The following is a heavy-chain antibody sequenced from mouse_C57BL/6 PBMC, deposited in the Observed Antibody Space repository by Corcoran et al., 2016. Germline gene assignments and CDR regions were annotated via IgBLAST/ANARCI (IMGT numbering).Heavy chain of an antibody. V-gene: IGHV9-3*01. J-gene: IGHJ4*01. D-gene: IGHD2-4*01. CDR3: ARDGSYDSDGDYAMDY. CDR2: INTYSGVP. Sequence: QIQLVQSGPELKKPGETVKISCKASGYTFTTYGMSWVKQAPGKGLKWMGWINTYSGVPTYADDFKGRFAFSLETSASTAYLQINNLKNEDTATYFCARDGSYDSDGDYAMDYWGQGTSVTVSS. CDR1: GYTFTTYG.